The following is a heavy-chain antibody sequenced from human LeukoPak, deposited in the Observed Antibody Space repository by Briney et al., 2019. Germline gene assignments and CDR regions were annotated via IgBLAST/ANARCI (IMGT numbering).Heavy chain of an antibody. CDR2: IGSSSSYI. Sequence: GGSLRLSCAASGFTFSSYSMNWVRQAPGKGLEWVSSIGSSSSYIYYADSVKGRFTISRDNAKNSLYLQMNSLRAEDTAVYYCARVRIQLFDAFDIWGQGTMVTVSS. CDR3: ARVRIQLFDAFDI. D-gene: IGHD5-18*01. CDR1: GFTFSSYS. V-gene: IGHV3-21*01. J-gene: IGHJ3*02.